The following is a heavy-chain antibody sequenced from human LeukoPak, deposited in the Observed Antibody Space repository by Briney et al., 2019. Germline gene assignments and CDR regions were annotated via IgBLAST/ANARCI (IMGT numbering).Heavy chain of an antibody. J-gene: IGHJ4*02. Sequence: GGSLRLSCAASGFTFSNYWMHWVRQAPGKGLVWVSRINSDGSSTNYADSVKGRFTISRDNAKNSLHLQMNSLRGEDTALYHCARDLDYGADYWGQGTLVTVSS. CDR2: INSDGSST. CDR3: ARDLDYGADY. D-gene: IGHD3-16*01. V-gene: IGHV3-74*01. CDR1: GFTFSNYW.